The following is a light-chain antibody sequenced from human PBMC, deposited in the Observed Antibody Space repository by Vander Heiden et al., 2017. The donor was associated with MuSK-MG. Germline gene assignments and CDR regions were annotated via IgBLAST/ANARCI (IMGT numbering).Light chain of an antibody. J-gene: IGKJ2*02. Sequence: MQITGSPSSLSASVAARVSSTSQASQDISNYLAWYQQKPGKAPKLLIYDASNLETGIPSRFSGSGSGTDFTFTISSLQPEDFAAYYCQQYDNLPCTFGPGTKVEIK. CDR2: DAS. CDR1: QDISNY. CDR3: QQYDNLPCT. V-gene: IGKV1-33*01.